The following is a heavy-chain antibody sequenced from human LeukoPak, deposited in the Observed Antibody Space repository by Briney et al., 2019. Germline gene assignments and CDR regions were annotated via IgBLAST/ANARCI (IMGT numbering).Heavy chain of an antibody. V-gene: IGHV1-18*01. CDR3: ARDREDQYYFDY. D-gene: IGHD1-26*01. J-gene: IGHJ4*02. Sequence: ASVKVSCKASGYTFTSYGISWVRQAPGQGLEWMGWISAYNGSTSYAQKFQGRVTMTRDTSTSTVYMELSSLRSEDTAVYYCARDREDQYYFDYWGQGTLVTVSS. CDR1: GYTFTSYG. CDR2: ISAYNGST.